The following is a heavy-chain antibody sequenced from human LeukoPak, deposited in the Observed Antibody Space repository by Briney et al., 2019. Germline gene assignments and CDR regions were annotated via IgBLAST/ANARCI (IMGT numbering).Heavy chain of an antibody. Sequence: GGSLRLSCAASGFTFSSYDIHWVRQAAGKGLEWVSAIGTAADTYYADSVKGRFTISRENAKNSLYLQMNSLRAGDTAVYYCARGLPREGWFDPWGQGTLVTVSS. CDR3: ARGLPREGWFDP. V-gene: IGHV3-13*01. J-gene: IGHJ5*02. CDR1: GFTFSSYD. D-gene: IGHD1-26*01. CDR2: IGTAADT.